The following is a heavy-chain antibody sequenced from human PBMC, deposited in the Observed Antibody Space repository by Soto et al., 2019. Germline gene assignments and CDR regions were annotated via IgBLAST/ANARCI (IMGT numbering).Heavy chain of an antibody. CDR1: GFTFSSYS. CDR3: ARWLSGSYSGYYGMDV. Sequence: GVLRLSCAASGFTFSSYSMNWVRQAPGKGLEGVSYISSSSSTIYYADSVKGRFTISRDNAKNSLYLQMNSLRDEDTAVYYCARWLSGSYSGYYGMDVWGQGTTVTVSS. D-gene: IGHD1-26*01. CDR2: ISSSSSTI. J-gene: IGHJ6*02. V-gene: IGHV3-48*02.